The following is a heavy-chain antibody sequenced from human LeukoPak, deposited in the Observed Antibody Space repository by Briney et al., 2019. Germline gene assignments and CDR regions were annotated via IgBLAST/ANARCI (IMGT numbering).Heavy chain of an antibody. Sequence: PGGSLRLSCAASGFTLSRYWMSWVRQAPGKGLEWVANIKHDGSEKYYVDSVKGRFTISRDNAKNSLYLQMNSLRGEETAVYYCAKRPVSGGEPYYFDYWGQGTLVTVSS. CDR1: GFTLSRYW. V-gene: IGHV3-7*02. CDR2: IKHDGSEK. D-gene: IGHD1-14*01. CDR3: AKRPVSGGEPYYFDY. J-gene: IGHJ4*02.